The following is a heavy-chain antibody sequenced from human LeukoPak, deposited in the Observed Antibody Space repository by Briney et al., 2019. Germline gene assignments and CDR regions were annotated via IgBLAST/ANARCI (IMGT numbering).Heavy chain of an antibody. D-gene: IGHD6-13*01. Sequence: SVKVSCKASGGTFSSYAISWVRQAPGQGLEWMGGIIPIFGTANYAQKFQGRVTITADESTSTAYMELSSLRSEDTAVYYCARDRLAAAGPGEIDYWGQGTLVTVSS. CDR1: GGTFSSYA. J-gene: IGHJ4*02. CDR2: IIPIFGTA. CDR3: ARDRLAAAGPGEIDY. V-gene: IGHV1-69*13.